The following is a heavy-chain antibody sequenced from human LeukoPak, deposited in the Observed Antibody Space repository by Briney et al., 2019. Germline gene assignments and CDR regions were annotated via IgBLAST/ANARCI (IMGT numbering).Heavy chain of an antibody. CDR2: ISAYNGNT. V-gene: IGHV1-18*01. Sequence: ASVKVSCKASGYTFTSYGISWVRQAPGQGLEWMGWISAYNGNTNYAQKLQGRVTMTTDTSTSTAYMELRSLRSDDTAVYYCARDLRDGAAAGTTGGAFDIWGQGTMVTVSS. CDR1: GYTFTSYG. CDR3: ARDLRDGAAAGTTGGAFDI. J-gene: IGHJ3*02. D-gene: IGHD6-13*01.